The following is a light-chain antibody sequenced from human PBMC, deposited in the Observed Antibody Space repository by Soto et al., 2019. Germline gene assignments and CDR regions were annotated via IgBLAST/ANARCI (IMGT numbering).Light chain of an antibody. V-gene: IGKV1-27*01. CDR3: QEYNSVPLT. J-gene: IGKJ4*01. Sequence: DIQMTQSPSSLSASVGDRVTITCRASQAITNYLAWYQQKPGKVPKVLIYAASTLQSGVPSRFSGGGSGTEFTLTITSLQSEDVATYYCQEYNSVPLTFGGGTKVEIK. CDR1: QAITNY. CDR2: AAS.